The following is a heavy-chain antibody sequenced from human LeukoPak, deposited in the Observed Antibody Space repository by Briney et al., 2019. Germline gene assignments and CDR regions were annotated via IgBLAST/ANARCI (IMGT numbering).Heavy chain of an antibody. CDR1: GFSFGSYD. Sequence: GGSLRLSCAVSGFSFGSYDMSWVRQAPGKGLEWVSYISRSSSSIYYADSVKGRFTISRDNAKNSLYLQMNSLRAEDTAVYYCAKLGATPGVYWGHGTLVTVSS. J-gene: IGHJ4*01. D-gene: IGHD1-26*01. V-gene: IGHV3-48*01. CDR2: ISRSSSSI. CDR3: AKLGATPGVY.